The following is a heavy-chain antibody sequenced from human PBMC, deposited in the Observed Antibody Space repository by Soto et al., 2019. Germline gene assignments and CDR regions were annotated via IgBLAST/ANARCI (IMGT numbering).Heavy chain of an antibody. D-gene: IGHD3-16*01. J-gene: IGHJ6*02. Sequence: PGESLKISCTGSGYNCANYWIAWVCLTPGKGLEWMGLIYPGDSDTSYSPSFEGQVIISSDKSTNTAYLQWSHLKASDTAMYYCASDRGISYANSYYGMDVFGQGTTGTVS. CDR3: ASDRGISYANSYYGMDV. CDR2: IYPGDSDT. CDR1: GYNCANYW. V-gene: IGHV5-51*01.